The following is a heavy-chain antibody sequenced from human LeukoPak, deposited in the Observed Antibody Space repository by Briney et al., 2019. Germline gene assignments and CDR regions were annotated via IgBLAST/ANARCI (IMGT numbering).Heavy chain of an antibody. J-gene: IGHJ4*02. Sequence: GASVKVSCKASGYTFTSYGISWVRQAPGQGLEWMGWISAYNGNTDYAQKLQGRVTMTTDTPTSTAYMELRSLRSDDTAVYYCARQSERWELLIRDWGQGTLVTVSS. CDR3: ARQSERWELLIRD. CDR2: ISAYNGNT. CDR1: GYTFTSYG. V-gene: IGHV1-18*01. D-gene: IGHD1-26*01.